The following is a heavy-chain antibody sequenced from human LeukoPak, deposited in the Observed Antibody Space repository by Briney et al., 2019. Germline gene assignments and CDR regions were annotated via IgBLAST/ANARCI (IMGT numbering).Heavy chain of an antibody. CDR1: GYTFTGYY. V-gene: IGHV1-2*02. CDR3: ARNYKSSTNAAPDY. CDR2: INPNSGGT. Sequence: ASVKVSCKASGYTFTGYYMHWVRQAPGQGLEWMGWINPNSGGTNNAQKFQGRVTMTRDTSISTAYMELSRLRSDDTAVYYCARNYKSSTNAAPDYWGQGTLVTVSS. J-gene: IGHJ4*02. D-gene: IGHD2-2*01.